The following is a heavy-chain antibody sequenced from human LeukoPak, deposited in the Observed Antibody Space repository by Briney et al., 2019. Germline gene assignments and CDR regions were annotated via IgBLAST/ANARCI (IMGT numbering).Heavy chain of an antibody. Sequence: GGSLRLSCAASGFTFSSYAMHWVRQAPGKGLEWVALISYDGGNKYYADSVKGRFTISRDNSKNTLYLQMNSLRAEDTAVYYCAKDAIAVAGTGYYFDYWGQGTLVTVSS. V-gene: IGHV3-30*01. CDR2: ISYDGGNK. CDR1: GFTFSSYA. CDR3: AKDAIAVAGTGYYFDY. J-gene: IGHJ4*02. D-gene: IGHD6-19*01.